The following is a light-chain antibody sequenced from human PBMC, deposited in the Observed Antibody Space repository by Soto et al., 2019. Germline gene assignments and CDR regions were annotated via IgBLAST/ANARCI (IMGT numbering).Light chain of an antibody. CDR3: QQRSNFIT. CDR1: QSVSSY. CDR2: DAS. J-gene: IGKJ5*01. V-gene: IGKV3-11*01. Sequence: EIVLTQSPATLSLSPGERATLSCRASQSVSSYLAWSQQKPGQAPRLLIYDASNRATGITARFSGSGSGTDFTLTISSLESEDFAVYYCQQRSNFITFGQGTRLDIK.